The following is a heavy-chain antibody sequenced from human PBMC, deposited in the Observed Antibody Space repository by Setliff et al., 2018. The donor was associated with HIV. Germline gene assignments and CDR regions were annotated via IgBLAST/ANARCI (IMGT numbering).Heavy chain of an antibody. V-gene: IGHV3-21*01. CDR1: GFTFRSYC. CDR3: ARSGGIGNYHWDI. D-gene: IGHD3-16*01. CDR2: ISYGSSYI. Sequence: PGGSLRLSCVASGFTFRSYCMDWFRQAPGKGLEWVSSISYGSSYIYQSESVRGRFTISRDDAKKSLYLQMNSLGAEDTAVYCCARSGGIGNYHWDIWGKGTTVTVSS. J-gene: IGHJ6*03.